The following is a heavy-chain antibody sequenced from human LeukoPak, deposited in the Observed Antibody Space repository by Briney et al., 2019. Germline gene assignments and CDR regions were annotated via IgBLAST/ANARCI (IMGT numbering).Heavy chain of an antibody. J-gene: IGHJ4*02. D-gene: IGHD1-26*01. Sequence: GASVKVSCKASGYTFTGYYMHWVRQAPGQGLGWMGWINPNSGGTNYAQKFQGRVTMTRDTSISTAYMELSRLRSDDTAVYYCARDTAGDSGSYGGDYWGQGTLVTVSS. CDR3: ARDTAGDSGSYGGDY. CDR1: GYTFTGYY. V-gene: IGHV1-2*02. CDR2: INPNSGGT.